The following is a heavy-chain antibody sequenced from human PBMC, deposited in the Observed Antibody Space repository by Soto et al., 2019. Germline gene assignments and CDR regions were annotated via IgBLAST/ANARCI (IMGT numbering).Heavy chain of an antibody. J-gene: IGHJ4*02. V-gene: IGHV3-23*01. Sequence: GGSLSLSCAASGFTFSNYAMTWVRQAPGKGLEWISGVSGSGGSTNYADAVKGRFTISRDNSKNTLYLQMNSLRAEDTAVYYCAKDRWDTTMTYYFDYWGQGALVTVSS. CDR1: GFTFSNYA. D-gene: IGHD5-18*01. CDR3: AKDRWDTTMTYYFDY. CDR2: VSGSGGST.